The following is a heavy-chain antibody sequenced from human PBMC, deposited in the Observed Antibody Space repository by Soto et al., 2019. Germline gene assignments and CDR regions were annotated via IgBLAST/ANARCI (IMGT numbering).Heavy chain of an antibody. D-gene: IGHD2-15*01. CDR1: GGSISSSSYY. V-gene: IGHV4-39*01. Sequence: SETLSLTSTVSGGSISSSSYYWGRIRQPPGKGLEWIGSIYYSGSTYYNPSLKSRVTISVDTSKNQFSLKLSSVTAADTAVYYCASTYCSGGSCYGPMWYFDLWGRGTLVTVSS. CDR3: ASTYCSGGSCYGPMWYFDL. CDR2: IYYSGST. J-gene: IGHJ2*01.